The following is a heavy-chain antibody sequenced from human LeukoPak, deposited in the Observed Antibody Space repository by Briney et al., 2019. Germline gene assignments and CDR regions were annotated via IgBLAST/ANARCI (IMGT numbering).Heavy chain of an antibody. CDR1: GFTFGLYS. J-gene: IGHJ5*02. CDR2: IDSNSNFM. D-gene: IGHD3-3*02. CDR3: TTGVLAKTDRRRFDP. Sequence: GGSLRLSCAASGFTFGLYSMTWVRQAPGKGLEWVSLIDSNSNFMNYADSVKGRFTISRDNAKKSLYLQMNSPKTEDTGVYYCTTGVLAKTDRRRFDPWGQGTLVTVSS. V-gene: IGHV3-21*03.